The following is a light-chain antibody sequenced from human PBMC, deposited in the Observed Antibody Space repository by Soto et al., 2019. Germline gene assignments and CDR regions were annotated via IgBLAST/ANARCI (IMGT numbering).Light chain of an antibody. J-gene: IGKJ1*01. Sequence: EIVLTQSPATLSLSPGERATLSCRASQSVSNSLAWYQQKPGQPPRLLIYAASNRATGIPARFSGSGSGTDFTLTISSREPEDFAVYFCQQRSNWPRTFGQGTKVEIK. CDR2: AAS. CDR1: QSVSNS. V-gene: IGKV3-11*01. CDR3: QQRSNWPRT.